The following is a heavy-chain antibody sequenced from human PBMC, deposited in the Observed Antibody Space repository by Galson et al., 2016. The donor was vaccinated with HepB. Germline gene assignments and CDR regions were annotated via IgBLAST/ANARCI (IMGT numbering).Heavy chain of an antibody. V-gene: IGHV4-31*03. CDR2: IYYSGST. Sequence: TLSLTCTVSGGSISTGGFYWSWIRQHPGKGLEWIGYIYYSGSTYYTPSLKSRVTISVDTSKNQFSLKLSSVTAADTAVYYCARAGGLLVDSWGQGTLVTVSS. D-gene: IGHD5-18*01. CDR3: ARAGGLLVDS. J-gene: IGHJ4*02. CDR1: GGSISTGGFY.